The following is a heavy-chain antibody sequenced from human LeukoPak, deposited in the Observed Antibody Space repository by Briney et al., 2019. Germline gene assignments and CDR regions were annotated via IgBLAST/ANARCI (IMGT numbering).Heavy chain of an antibody. CDR1: GSTFRNTG. CDR3: AKGRIVGETAVDY. V-gene: IGHV3-23*01. CDR2: ISGVGVTT. J-gene: IGHJ4*02. D-gene: IGHD1-26*01. Sequence: GRSLRLSGAASGSTFRNTGMSWVRQAPGKGLEWVSVISGVGVTTYYADSAKGRFTISRHSFKNTLYLQRISPRARDTAVFYCAKGRIVGETAVDYWGQGTLVTVSS.